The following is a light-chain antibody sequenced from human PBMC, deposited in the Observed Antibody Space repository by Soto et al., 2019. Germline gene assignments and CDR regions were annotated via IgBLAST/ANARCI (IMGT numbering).Light chain of an antibody. CDR3: QQYGSSPPT. Sequence: EIVLTQSPATLSLSPGERGTLSCRASQSASSNYLAWYQQKSGQAPSLLIYDVSRRATGIPERFSGSGSGTDFTLIISRLEPEDFAVYYCQQYGSSPPTFGQGTKVDIK. CDR2: DVS. V-gene: IGKV3-20*01. J-gene: IGKJ1*01. CDR1: QSASSNY.